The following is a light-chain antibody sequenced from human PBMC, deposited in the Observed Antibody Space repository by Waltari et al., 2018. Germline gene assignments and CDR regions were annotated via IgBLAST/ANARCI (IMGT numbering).Light chain of an antibody. Sequence: QSALTQPASVSGSPGQSITISCTGTSRDVGAYNYLSWYQQHPGKAPKVVIFDVSYRPSGVSKPVSGSKSGNTASLTISGLQAEDEADYYCTSYTSSHSLVFGTGTRVTV. CDR2: DVS. CDR1: SRDVGAYNY. J-gene: IGLJ1*01. V-gene: IGLV2-14*03. CDR3: TSYTSSHSLV.